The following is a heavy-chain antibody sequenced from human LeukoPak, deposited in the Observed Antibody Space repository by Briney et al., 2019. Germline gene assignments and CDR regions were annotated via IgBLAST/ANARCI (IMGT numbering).Heavy chain of an antibody. V-gene: IGHV3-30-3*01. CDR3: ARGSTSDWPLDH. CDR2: ISYDGSNK. Sequence: PGGSLRLSCAASGFTFSSYAMHWVRQAPGKGLEWVAVISYDGSNKYYADSVKGRFTISRDNSKNTLYLQMNSLRAEDTAVYYCARGSTSDWPLDHWGQETLVTISS. J-gene: IGHJ4*02. D-gene: IGHD2-2*01. CDR1: GFTFSSYA.